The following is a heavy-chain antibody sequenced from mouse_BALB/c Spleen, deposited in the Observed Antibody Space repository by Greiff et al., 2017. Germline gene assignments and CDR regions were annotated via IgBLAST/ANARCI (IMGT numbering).Heavy chain of an antibody. J-gene: IGHJ2*01. D-gene: IGHD1-1*01. CDR1: GYTFTSYT. CDR2: INPSSGYT. V-gene: IGHV1-4*01. Sequence: QVQLKESGAELARPGASVKMSCKASGYTFTSYTMHWVKQRPGQGLEWIGYINPSSGYTNYNQKFKDKATLTADKSSSTAYMQLSSLTSEDSAVYYCARGDYGSIFDYWGQGTTLTVSS. CDR3: ARGDYGSIFDY.